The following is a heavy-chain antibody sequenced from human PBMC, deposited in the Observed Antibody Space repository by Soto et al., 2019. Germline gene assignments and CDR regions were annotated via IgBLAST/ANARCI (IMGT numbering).Heavy chain of an antibody. CDR2: INPNSGGT. D-gene: IGHD1-7*01. J-gene: IGHJ6*02. Sequence: GASVKVSCKASGYTFTGYYMHWVRQAPGQGLEWMGWINPNSGGTNYAQKFQGRVTMTRDTSISTAYMELSRLRSDDTAVYYCARDRSGITGTTDYGMDVWGQGTTVTVSS. V-gene: IGHV1-2*02. CDR3: ARDRSGITGTTDYGMDV. CDR1: GYTFTGYY.